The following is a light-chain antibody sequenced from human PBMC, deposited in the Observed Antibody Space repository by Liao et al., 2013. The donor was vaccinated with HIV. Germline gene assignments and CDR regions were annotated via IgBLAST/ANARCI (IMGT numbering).Light chain of an antibody. J-gene: IGLJ1*01. CDR1: KLGDKY. CDR2: QDN. V-gene: IGLV3-1*01. Sequence: SYELTQPPSVSVSPGQTASITCSGDKLGDKYACWYQQKPGESPVLVIYQDNKRPSGIPERFSGSNSGNTATLSISRVEAGDEGDYYCQAWDSTIAYVFGTGTKVTVL. CDR3: QAWDSTIAYV.